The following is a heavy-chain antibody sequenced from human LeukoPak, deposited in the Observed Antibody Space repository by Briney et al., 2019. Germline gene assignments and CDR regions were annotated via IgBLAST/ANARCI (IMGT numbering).Heavy chain of an antibody. CDR2: ISGSGGST. CDR3: EKTYYDILTGRPYYYYGMDV. Sequence: GGSLRLSCAASGFTFSSYAMSWVRQAPGKGLEWVSVISGSGGSTYYADSVKGRFTISRDNSKNTLYLQMNSLRAEDTAVYYCEKTYYDILTGRPYYYYGMDVWGKGTTVTVSS. CDR1: GFTFSSYA. V-gene: IGHV3-23*01. J-gene: IGHJ6*04. D-gene: IGHD3-9*01.